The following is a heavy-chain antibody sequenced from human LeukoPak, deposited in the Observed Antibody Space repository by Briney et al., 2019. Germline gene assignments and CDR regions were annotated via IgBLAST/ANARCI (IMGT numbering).Heavy chain of an antibody. J-gene: IGHJ4*02. CDR1: GGSIYSYY. CDR2: IYYSGST. CDR3: ARHGGYSSGWYDVRRGSGGYYFDY. D-gene: IGHD6-19*01. V-gene: IGHV4-59*08. Sequence: PSETLSLTCTVSGGSIYSYYWSWIRQPPGKGLEWIGYIYYSGSTNYNPSLKSRVTISVDTSKNQFSLKLSSVTAADTAVYYCARHGGYSSGWYDVRRGSGGYYFDYWGQGTLVTVSS.